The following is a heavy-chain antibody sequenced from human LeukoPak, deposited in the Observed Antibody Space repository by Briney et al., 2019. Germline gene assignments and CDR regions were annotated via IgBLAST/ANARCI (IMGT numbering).Heavy chain of an antibody. Sequence: PSETLSLTCTVSGASISTSYWYWIRQPPGKGLEWIGHIHYSGDINYNPSLKSRVTISAYTSKNQLSLKLSSVTAADTAVYYCARAGDSGNLAWGQGTLVTVSS. V-gene: IGHV4-59*12. J-gene: IGHJ5*02. CDR1: GASISTSY. CDR3: ARAGDSGNLA. CDR2: IHYSGDI. D-gene: IGHD1-26*01.